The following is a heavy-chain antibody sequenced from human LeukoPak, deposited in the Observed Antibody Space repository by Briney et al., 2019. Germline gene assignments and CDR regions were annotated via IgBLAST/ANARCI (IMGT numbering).Heavy chain of an antibody. CDR1: GGTFSSYA. V-gene: IGHV1-2*02. D-gene: IGHD6-13*01. CDR3: ARAGPVGIAAAGTDY. Sequence: ASVKVSCKAPGGTFSSYAISWVRQAPGQGLEWMGWINPNSGGTNYAQKFQGRVTMTRDTSISTAYMELSRLRSDDTAVYYCARAGPVGIAAAGTDYWGQGTLVTVSS. J-gene: IGHJ4*02. CDR2: INPNSGGT.